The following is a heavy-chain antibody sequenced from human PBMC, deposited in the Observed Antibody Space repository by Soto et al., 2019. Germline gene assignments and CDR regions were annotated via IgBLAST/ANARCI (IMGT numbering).Heavy chain of an antibody. V-gene: IGHV3-48*01. D-gene: IGHD2-15*01. J-gene: IGHJ6*03. CDR2: ISSSSSTI. Sequence: EVQLVESGGGLVQPGGSLRLSCAASGFTFSSYSMNWVRQAPGKGLEGVSYISSSSSTIYYADSVKGRFTISRDNAKNLLYLQMTSLKAEDTAVYYCARDRHLSPIVVVVAAHYYMDVWGKGTTVTVSS. CDR1: GFTFSSYS. CDR3: ARDRHLSPIVVVVAAHYYMDV.